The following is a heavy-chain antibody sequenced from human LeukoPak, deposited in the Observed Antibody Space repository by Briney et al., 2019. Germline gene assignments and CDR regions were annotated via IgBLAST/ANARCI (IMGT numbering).Heavy chain of an antibody. V-gene: IGHV4-30-4*01. CDR2: IYYSGST. Sequence: SETLSLTCTVSGVSISSGDYYWSWIRQPPGKGLEWIGYIYYSGSTYYNPSLKSRVTISVDTSKNQFSLKLSSVTAADTALYSCARHYLGGNYPDYFNHWGQGTLVTVSS. CDR1: GVSISSGDYY. D-gene: IGHD1-26*01. CDR3: ARHYLGGNYPDYFNH. J-gene: IGHJ4*02.